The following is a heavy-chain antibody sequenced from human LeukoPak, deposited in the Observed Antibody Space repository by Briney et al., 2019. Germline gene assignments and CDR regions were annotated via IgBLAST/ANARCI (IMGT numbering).Heavy chain of an antibody. V-gene: IGHV3-7*03. CDR1: GFTFSSYW. D-gene: IGHD5-18*01. CDR3: ARESLYSYGYELYYYYGMDV. CDR2: IKQDGSEK. Sequence: GGSLRLSCAASGFTFSSYWMSWVRQAPGKGLEWVANIKQDGSEKYYVDSVKGRFTISRDNAKNSPYLQMNSLRAEDTAVYYCARESLYSYGYELYYYYGMDVWGQGTTVTVSS. J-gene: IGHJ6*02.